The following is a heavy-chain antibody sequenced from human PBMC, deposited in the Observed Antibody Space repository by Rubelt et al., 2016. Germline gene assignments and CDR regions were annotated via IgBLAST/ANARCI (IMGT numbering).Heavy chain of an antibody. V-gene: IGHV4-59*12. CDR2: IYYSGST. D-gene: IGHD4-11*01. J-gene: IGHJ4*02. CDR1: GGSISSYY. Sequence: QVQLQESGPGLVKPSETLSLTCTVSGGSISSYYWSWIRQPPGKGLEWIGYIYYSGSTNYNPSLKSRGTRSVDASKNPSSLQLRSVTAADTAVYYFARGEEDYSLYWGQGTLVTVSS. CDR3: ARGEEDYSLY.